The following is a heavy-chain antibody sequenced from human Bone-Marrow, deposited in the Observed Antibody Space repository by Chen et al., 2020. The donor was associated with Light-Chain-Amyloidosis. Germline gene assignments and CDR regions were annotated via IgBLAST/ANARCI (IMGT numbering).Heavy chain of an antibody. Sequence: EVQLVESGGGLVQPGRSLRLSCAASGFTFDDYAMHWVRQAPGKGLEWVSGISWNSGSIGYADSVKGRFTISRDNAKNSLYLQMNSLRAEDTALYYCAKVFSHDYGEFDYWGQGTLVTVSS. V-gene: IGHV3-9*01. CDR1: GFTFDDYA. CDR2: ISWNSGSI. CDR3: AKVFSHDYGEFDY. D-gene: IGHD4-17*01. J-gene: IGHJ4*02.